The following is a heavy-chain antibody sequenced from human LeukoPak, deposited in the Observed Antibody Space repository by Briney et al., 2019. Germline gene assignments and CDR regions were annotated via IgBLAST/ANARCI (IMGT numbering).Heavy chain of an antibody. J-gene: IGHJ6*02. CDR1: GGTFSSYA. Sequence: ASVKVSCKASGGTFSSYAISWVRQAPGQGLEWMGGIIPIFGTANYAQKSQGRVTITADESTSTAYMELSSLRSEDTAVYYCASCAVEVVPAAISGYYYYGMDVWGQGTTVTVSS. D-gene: IGHD2-2*01. V-gene: IGHV1-69*13. CDR2: IIPIFGTA. CDR3: ASCAVEVVPAAISGYYYYGMDV.